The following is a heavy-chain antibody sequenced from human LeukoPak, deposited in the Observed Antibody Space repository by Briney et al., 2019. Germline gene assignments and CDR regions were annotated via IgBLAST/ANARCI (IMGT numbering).Heavy chain of an antibody. CDR1: GGSISSGNYY. J-gene: IGHJ3*02. V-gene: IGHV4-30-2*01. Sequence: PSETLSLTCTVSGGSISSGNYYWNWIRQPPGKGLEWIGYIHHSGRTYYNPSLKSRVTISVDRSKNRFSLELNSVTAADTAVYYCARDKSVIYYAFDIWGQGTMVTVSS. CDR3: ARDKSVIYYAFDI. D-gene: IGHD5/OR15-5a*01. CDR2: IHHSGRT.